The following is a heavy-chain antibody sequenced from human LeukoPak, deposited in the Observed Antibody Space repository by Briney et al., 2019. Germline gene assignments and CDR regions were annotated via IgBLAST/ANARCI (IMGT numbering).Heavy chain of an antibody. CDR2: IKQDGSEK. D-gene: IGHD3-9*01. Sequence: GGSLRLPCAASGFTFSSYWMSWVRQAPGKGLERVANIKQDGSEKYYVDSVKGRFTISRDNAKNPLYLQMNSLRAEDTAVYYCARGGTYYDILTGYYTAWYFDYWGQGTLVTVSS. V-gene: IGHV3-7*04. CDR3: ARGGTYYDILTGYYTAWYFDY. J-gene: IGHJ4*02. CDR1: GFTFSSYW.